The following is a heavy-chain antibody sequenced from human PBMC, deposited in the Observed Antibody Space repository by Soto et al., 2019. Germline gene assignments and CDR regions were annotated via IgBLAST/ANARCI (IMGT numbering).Heavy chain of an antibody. D-gene: IGHD5-18*01. Sequence: QVQLVQSGAEVKKPGASVKVSCKASGYTFTSYGISWVRQAPGQGLEWMGWISAYNGNTNYAQKPQGRVTMTTDTSXXTAYMELRSLRSDDTAVYYCASSLLVGYGLEGESDWGQGSLVTVSS. V-gene: IGHV1-18*01. CDR3: ASSLLVGYGLEGESD. CDR1: GYTFTSYG. CDR2: ISAYNGNT. J-gene: IGHJ4*02.